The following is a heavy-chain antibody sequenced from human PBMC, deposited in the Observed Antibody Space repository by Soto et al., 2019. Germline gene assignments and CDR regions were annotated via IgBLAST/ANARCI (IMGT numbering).Heavy chain of an antibody. V-gene: IGHV3-66*01. CDR3: ARESIVGATNTFDY. CDR2: IYSGGST. J-gene: IGHJ4*02. Sequence: EVQLVESGGGLVQPGESVRLSCAASGFTVSSNYMSWVRQAPGKGLEWVSIIYSGGSTYYADSVKGRFTISRDNSKNTLYLQMNSLRAEDTAVYYCARESIVGATNTFDYWGQGTLVTVSS. D-gene: IGHD1-26*01. CDR1: GFTVSSNY.